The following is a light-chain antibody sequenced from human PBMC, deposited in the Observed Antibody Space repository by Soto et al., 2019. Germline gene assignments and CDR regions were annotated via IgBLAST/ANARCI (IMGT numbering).Light chain of an antibody. CDR1: SSDIGDSNY. Sequence: QSALTQPASVSGSPGQSITISCTGTSSDIGDSNYVSWYQQHPGKAPKLVIYDVSNRPSGVSNRFSGSKSANTASLTISWLQAEDEADYYCSSFRSSSTSYVFGTGTKVTVL. CDR2: DVS. J-gene: IGLJ1*01. CDR3: SSFRSSSTSYV. V-gene: IGLV2-14*03.